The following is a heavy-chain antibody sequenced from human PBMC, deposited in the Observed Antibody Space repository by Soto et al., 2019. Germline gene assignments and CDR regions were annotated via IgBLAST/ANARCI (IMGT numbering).Heavy chain of an antibody. V-gene: IGHV3-33*01. J-gene: IGHJ4*02. D-gene: IGHD3-22*01. CDR1: GFTFSSYG. Sequence: QVPLVESGGGVVQPGRSLRLSCAASGFTFSSYGMHWVRQAPGKGLEWVAVIWYDGRNTYYADSVKGRFTISRDNSKNTLYLQMNSLRAEDTAVYYCARTAYYYDSSGYDFDCWGQGTLVTVSS. CDR3: ARTAYYYDSSGYDFDC. CDR2: IWYDGRNT.